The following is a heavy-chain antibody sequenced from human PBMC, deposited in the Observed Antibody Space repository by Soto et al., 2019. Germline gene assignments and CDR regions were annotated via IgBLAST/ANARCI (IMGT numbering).Heavy chain of an antibody. CDR1: GFTFSSYA. CDR3: AISYNWDDPYYIDY. CDR2: ISGSGGST. V-gene: IGHV3-23*01. D-gene: IGHD1-1*01. Sequence: PGGSLRLSCAASGFTFSSYAMSWVRQAPGKGLEWVSAISGSGGSTYYADSVKGRFTISRDNSKNTLYLQMNSLRAEDTAVYYCAISYNWDDPYYIDYWGQGTLVTVSS. J-gene: IGHJ4*02.